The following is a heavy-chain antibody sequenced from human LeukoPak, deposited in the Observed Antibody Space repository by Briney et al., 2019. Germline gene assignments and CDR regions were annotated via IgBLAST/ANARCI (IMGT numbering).Heavy chain of an antibody. CDR3: ATSGFSGYDHPS. D-gene: IGHD5-12*01. J-gene: IGHJ5*02. Sequence: GGSLRLSCTASGFTFGDYAMSWVRLAPGKGLEWVSVIRGGADDTSYADSVKGRFTISRDNSKNTLFLQMDGLRVEDTAVYYCATSGFSGYDHPSWGQGTLVTVSS. CDR1: GFTFGDYA. CDR2: IRGGADDT. V-gene: IGHV3-23*01.